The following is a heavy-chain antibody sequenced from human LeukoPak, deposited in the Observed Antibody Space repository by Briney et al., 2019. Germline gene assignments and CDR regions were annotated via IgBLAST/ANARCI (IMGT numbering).Heavy chain of an antibody. V-gene: IGHV4-30-2*01. Sequence: SETLSLTCTVSGGSISSGGYYWSWIRQPPGKGLEWIGYIYHSGSTYYNPSLKSRVTISVDTSKNQFSLKLSSVTAADTAVYYCARRTAVAGYYFDYWGQGTLVTVSS. CDR3: ARRTAVAGYYFDY. D-gene: IGHD6-19*01. J-gene: IGHJ4*02. CDR1: GGSISSGGYY. CDR2: IYHSGST.